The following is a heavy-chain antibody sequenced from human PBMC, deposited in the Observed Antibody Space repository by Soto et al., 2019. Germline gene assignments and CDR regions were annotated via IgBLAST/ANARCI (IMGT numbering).Heavy chain of an antibody. CDR3: ARVRYCSGGSCYFDY. D-gene: IGHD2-15*01. CDR1: GGSFSGYY. Sequence: QVQLQQWGAGLLKPSETLSLTCAVYGGSFSGYYWSWIRQPPGKGLEWIGEINHSGSTNYNPSLKSRVTISVDTSKNQFSLKLSSVTAADTAVYYCARVRYCSGGSCYFDYWGQGTLVTVSS. V-gene: IGHV4-34*01. J-gene: IGHJ4*02. CDR2: INHSGST.